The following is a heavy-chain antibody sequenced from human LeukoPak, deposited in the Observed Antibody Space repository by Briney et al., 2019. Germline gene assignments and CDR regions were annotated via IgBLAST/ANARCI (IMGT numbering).Heavy chain of an antibody. J-gene: IGHJ4*02. CDR2: ISNSGSST. Sequence: GGSLRLSCAASGFTFSSYEMNWVRQAPGKGLEWLSAISNSGSSTYYPDSVKGRFTISRDNSKNTLYLQMNSLRADDTALYYCAKGHLGHDYWGQGTLVTVSS. V-gene: IGHV3-23*01. CDR3: AKGHLGHDY. CDR1: GFTFSSYE.